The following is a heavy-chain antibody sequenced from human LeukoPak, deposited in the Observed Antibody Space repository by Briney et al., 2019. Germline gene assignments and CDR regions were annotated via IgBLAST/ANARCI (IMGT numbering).Heavy chain of an antibody. D-gene: IGHD1-1*01. J-gene: IGHJ4*02. V-gene: IGHV3-23*01. CDR2: ISGNGDTT. Sequence: GGSLRLSCAASGVTFSGYAMIWVRQAPGKGLEWVSVISGNGDTTYYADSVKGRFTISRDNSRNTVYLQMNSLRGDDTAVYYCVKDVNWSTYWGQGTLVTVSS. CDR1: GVTFSGYA. CDR3: VKDVNWSTY.